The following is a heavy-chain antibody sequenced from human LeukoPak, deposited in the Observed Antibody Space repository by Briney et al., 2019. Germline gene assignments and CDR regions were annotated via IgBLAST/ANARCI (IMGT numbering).Heavy chain of an antibody. Sequence: TGGSLRLSCAASEFTFRSYWMRWVRQAPGKGLEWVANIKQDGSEKNYVDSVKGRFTISRDNSKNTLYLQMNSLRAEDTAVYYCARLRYSSGWPLDYWGQGTLVTVSS. CDR1: EFTFRSYW. CDR3: ARLRYSSGWPLDY. J-gene: IGHJ4*02. D-gene: IGHD6-19*01. CDR2: IKQDGSEK. V-gene: IGHV3-7*01.